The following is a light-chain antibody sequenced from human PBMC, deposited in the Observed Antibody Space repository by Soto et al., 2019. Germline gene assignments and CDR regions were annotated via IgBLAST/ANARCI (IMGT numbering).Light chain of an antibody. V-gene: IGKV3-15*01. J-gene: IGKJ4*01. CDR1: QRVDTR. Sequence: EIEMTHSPATLSVSPGERATLTCCASQRVDTRLAWYQQKPGKAPRRLVYAASTRATGIQSRFSGSGSGTEFTLTISSLQSEDFEVYYCQQYKSCPLTFGGGTKVEIK. CDR3: QQYKSCPLT. CDR2: AAS.